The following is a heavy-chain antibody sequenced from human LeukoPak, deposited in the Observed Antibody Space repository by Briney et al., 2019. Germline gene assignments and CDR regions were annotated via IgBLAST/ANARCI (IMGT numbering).Heavy chain of an antibody. V-gene: IGHV4-38-2*01. CDR2: SYHSGTS. CDR3: ARKYGSNAGYFYY. J-gene: IGHJ4*02. D-gene: IGHD4-23*01. Sequence: SETLSLTCAVSGYSISTGYYWGWVRQPPGKGLEWIGNSYHSGTSYYNPSLKSRVSISVDTSKNQFSLKLRSVTAADTAVYYCARKYGSNAGYFYYWGQGALVTVSS. CDR1: GYSISTGYY.